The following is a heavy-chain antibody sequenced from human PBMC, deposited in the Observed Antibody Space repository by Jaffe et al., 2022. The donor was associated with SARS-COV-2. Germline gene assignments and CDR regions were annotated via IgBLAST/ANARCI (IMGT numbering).Heavy chain of an antibody. D-gene: IGHD3-10*01. Sequence: QVQLQESGPGLVKPSQTLSLTCTVSGGSISSGSYYWSWIRQPAGKGLEWIGRIYTSGSTNYNPSLKSRVTISVDTSKNQFSLKLSSVTAADTAVYYCARDSPRPPSYYYGSGPPYGMDVWGQGTTVTVSS. CDR3: ARDSPRPPSYYYGSGPPYGMDV. V-gene: IGHV4-61*02. J-gene: IGHJ6*02. CDR2: IYTSGST. CDR1: GGSISSGSYY.